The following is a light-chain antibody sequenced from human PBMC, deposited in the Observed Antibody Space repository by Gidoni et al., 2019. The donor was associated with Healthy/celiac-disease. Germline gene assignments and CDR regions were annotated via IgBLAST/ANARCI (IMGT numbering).Light chain of an antibody. CDR2: DVS. V-gene: IGLV2-14*01. CDR1: SSDVGGYNY. CDR3: SSYTSSSTLGV. Sequence: QSALTQPASVSGSPGQSITTSCTGTSSDVGGYNYVSWYHQHPGKAPKLMIYDVSNRPSGVSNRFSGSKSGNTASLTISGLQAEDEADYYCSSYTSSSTLGVFGTGTKVTVL. J-gene: IGLJ1*01.